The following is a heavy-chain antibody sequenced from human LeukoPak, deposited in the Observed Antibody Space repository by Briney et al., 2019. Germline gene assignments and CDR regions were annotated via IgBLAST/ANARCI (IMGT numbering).Heavy chain of an antibody. D-gene: IGHD6-13*01. CDR2: ISYDGSNK. V-gene: IGHV3-30-3*01. Sequence: GGSLRLSCAASGFTFSSYAMHWVRQAPGKGLEWVAVISYDGSNKYYADSVKGRFTISRDNAKNSLYLQMNSLRAEDTAVYYCARLRADSSSYGSDDAFDIWGQGTMVTVSS. J-gene: IGHJ3*02. CDR3: ARLRADSSSYGSDDAFDI. CDR1: GFTFSSYA.